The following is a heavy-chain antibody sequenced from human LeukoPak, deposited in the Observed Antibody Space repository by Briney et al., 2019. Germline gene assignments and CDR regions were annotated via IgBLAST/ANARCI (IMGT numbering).Heavy chain of an antibody. CDR2: ISYDGSNK. CDR3: ARDRMQYRVGYSYGHRASDI. D-gene: IGHD5-18*01. Sequence: GRSLRLSCAASGFTFSSYAMHWVRQAPGKGLEWVAVISYDGSNKYYADSVKGRFTISRDNSKNTLYLQMNSLRAEDTAVYYCARDRMQYRVGYSYGHRASDIWGQGTMVTVSS. CDR1: GFTFSSYA. V-gene: IGHV3-30*04. J-gene: IGHJ3*02.